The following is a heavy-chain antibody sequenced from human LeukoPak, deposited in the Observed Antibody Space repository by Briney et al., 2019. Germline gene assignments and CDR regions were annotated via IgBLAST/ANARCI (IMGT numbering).Heavy chain of an antibody. CDR3: ARQPMEDYYYYGMDV. D-gene: IGHD3-10*01. CDR2: IYYSGST. V-gene: IGHV4-39*01. Sequence: GWIRXXXXXXXXXIGSIYYSGSTYYNPSLKSRVTISVDTSKNQFSLKLSSVTAADTAVYYCARQPMEDYYYYGMDVWGQGTTVTVSS. J-gene: IGHJ6*02.